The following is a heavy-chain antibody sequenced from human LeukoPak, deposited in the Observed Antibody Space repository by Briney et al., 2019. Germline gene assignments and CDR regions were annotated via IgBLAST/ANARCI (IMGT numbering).Heavy chain of an antibody. CDR1: GFTFSSCW. CDR3: ARVGAWGYSYGQFDY. J-gene: IGHJ4*02. CDR2: IKQDGSEK. Sequence: PGGSLRLSCAASGFTFSSCWMSWVRQAPGKGLEWVANIKQDGSEKYYVDSVKGRFTISRDDAKNSLYLQMNSLRAEDTAVYYCARVGAWGYSYGQFDYWGQGTLVTVSS. D-gene: IGHD5-18*01. V-gene: IGHV3-7*01.